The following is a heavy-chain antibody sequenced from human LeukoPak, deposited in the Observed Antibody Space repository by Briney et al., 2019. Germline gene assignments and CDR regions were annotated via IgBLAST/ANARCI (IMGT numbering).Heavy chain of an antibody. CDR1: GYTFTSYA. J-gene: IGHJ4*02. D-gene: IGHD3-22*01. Sequence: ASVKVSCKASGYTFTSYAMHWVRQAPGQRLEWMGWINAGNGNTKYSQKFQGRVTITRDTSASTAYMELSSLRSEDTAVYYCNLKGSEDYYDSSGYYYYFDYWGQGTLVTVSS. CDR2: INAGNGNT. V-gene: IGHV1-3*01. CDR3: NLKGSEDYYDSSGYYYYFDY.